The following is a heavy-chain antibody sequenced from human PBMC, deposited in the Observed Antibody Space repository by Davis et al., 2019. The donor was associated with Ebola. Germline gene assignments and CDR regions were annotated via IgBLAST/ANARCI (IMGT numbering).Heavy chain of an antibody. V-gene: IGHV3-30-3*01. CDR3: ARALVGIADYFDY. D-gene: IGHD1-26*01. Sequence: GESLKISCAASGFTFSNYGVHWVRQAPGKGLEWVAVISFDGSNKYYADSVKGRFTISRDNFKNTLSLQMNSLRADDTAVYYCARALVGIADYFDYWGQGTLVTVSS. CDR1: GFTFSNYG. J-gene: IGHJ4*02. CDR2: ISFDGSNK.